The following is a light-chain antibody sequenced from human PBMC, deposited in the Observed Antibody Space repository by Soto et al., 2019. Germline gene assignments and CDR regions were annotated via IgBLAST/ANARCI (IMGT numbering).Light chain of an antibody. CDR3: KQFDNFPIT. CDR2: DAS. CDR1: QDITTY. Sequence: DVQRTPSPSSLSAFVGETVKPTFQSSQDITTYLNWYQQKPGKAPKLLIFDASSLKTGVPSRFSGSGSGTHFTFVISSLQTEDVAVYSCKQFDNFPITFGKGTRLEIK. J-gene: IGKJ5*01. V-gene: IGKV1-33*01.